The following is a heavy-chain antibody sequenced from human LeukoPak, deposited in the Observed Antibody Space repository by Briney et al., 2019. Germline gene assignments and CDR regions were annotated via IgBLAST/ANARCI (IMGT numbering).Heavy chain of an antibody. Sequence: GGSLRLSCAASGFTFSSYWMSWVRQAPGKGLEWVANIKQDGSEKYYVDSVKGRFTISRDNAKNSLYLQMNSLRAEDTAVYYCARVYYDILTGSFTFDYWGQGTLVTVSS. V-gene: IGHV3-7*03. J-gene: IGHJ4*02. CDR3: ARVYYDILTGSFTFDY. D-gene: IGHD3-9*01. CDR2: IKQDGSEK. CDR1: GFTFSSYW.